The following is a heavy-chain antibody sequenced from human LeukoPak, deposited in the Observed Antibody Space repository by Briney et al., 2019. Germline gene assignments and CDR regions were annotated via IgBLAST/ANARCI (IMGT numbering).Heavy chain of an antibody. CDR2: ISGSGGST. Sequence: GGSLRLSCAASGFIFSSYGMSWVRQAPGKGLEWVSAISGSGGSTYYADSVKGRFTISRDNSKNTLYLQMNSLRAEDTAVYYCARSVVVILHDAFDIWGQGTMVTVSS. J-gene: IGHJ3*02. D-gene: IGHD2-21*01. CDR1: GFIFSSYG. V-gene: IGHV3-23*01. CDR3: ARSVVVILHDAFDI.